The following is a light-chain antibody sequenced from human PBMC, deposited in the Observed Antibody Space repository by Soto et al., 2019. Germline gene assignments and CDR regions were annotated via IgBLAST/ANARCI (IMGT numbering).Light chain of an antibody. CDR2: DAS. CDR3: HQYDDSSPT. J-gene: IGKJ2*01. Sequence: DIQMTQSPSTLSASVGDGVTITCRASQNLSVWLAWYQQRPGKAPKFLIYDASSLETGGPSRFSGSGSGTEFTHTIRGLQPDDFASYYCHQYDDSSPTFGQGTQLDIK. CDR1: QNLSVW. V-gene: IGKV1-5*01.